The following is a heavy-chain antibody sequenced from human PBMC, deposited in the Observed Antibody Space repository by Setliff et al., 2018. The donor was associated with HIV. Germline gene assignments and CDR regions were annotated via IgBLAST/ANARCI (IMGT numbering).Heavy chain of an antibody. CDR3: ARAVGPGAIHF. CDR1: GFIFSNYR. V-gene: IGHV3-74*01. D-gene: IGHD3-10*01. Sequence: GESLKISCAAPGFIFSNYRMNWVRQAPGKGLVWVSRINNDGSSATYADSVQGRFTISSDNAKNTLYLQMNSLRAEDTAVYYCARAVGPGAIHFWGQGTLVTVSS. J-gene: IGHJ4*02. CDR2: INNDGSSA.